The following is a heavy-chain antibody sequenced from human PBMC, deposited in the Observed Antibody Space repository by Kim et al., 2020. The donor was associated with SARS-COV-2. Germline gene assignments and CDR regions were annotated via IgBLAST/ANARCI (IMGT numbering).Heavy chain of an antibody. V-gene: IGHV4-31*03. CDR3: ARGLGSGSYNFDY. Sequence: SETLSLTCTVSGGSISSGGYYWSWIRPHPGKGLEWIGYIYYSGSTYYNPSLKSRVTISVDTSKNQFSLKLSSVTAADTAVYYCARGLGSGSYNFDYWGQGTLVTVSS. J-gene: IGHJ4*02. CDR1: GGSISSGGYY. CDR2: IYYSGST. D-gene: IGHD3-10*01.